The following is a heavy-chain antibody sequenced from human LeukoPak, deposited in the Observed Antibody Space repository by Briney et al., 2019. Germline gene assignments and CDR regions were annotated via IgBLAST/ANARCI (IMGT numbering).Heavy chain of an antibody. CDR2: IYHSGST. D-gene: IGHD6-13*01. CDR3: ARGNSSSWYGDYYYGMDV. CDR1: GGSISSGGYS. V-gene: IGHV4-30-2*01. J-gene: IGHJ6*02. Sequence: SQTLSLTCAVSGGSISSGGYSWSWIRQPPGKGLEWIGYIYHSGSTYYNPSLKSRVTISVDRSKNQFSLKLSSVTAADTAVYYCARGNSSSWYGDYYYGMDVWGQGTTVTVSS.